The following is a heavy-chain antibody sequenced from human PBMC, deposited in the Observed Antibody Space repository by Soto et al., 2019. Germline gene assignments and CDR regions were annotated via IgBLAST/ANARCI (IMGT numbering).Heavy chain of an antibody. V-gene: IGHV3-48*01. CDR1: GFTFSSYS. CDR3: ARSPKSWYYYMDV. CDR2: ISSSSSTI. D-gene: IGHD1-1*01. Sequence: GGSLRLSCAASGFTFSSYSMNWVRQAPGKGLEWVSYISSSSSTIYYADSVKGRFTISRDNAKNSLYLQMNSLRAEDTAVYYCARSPKSWYYYMDVWGKGTTVTVSS. J-gene: IGHJ6*03.